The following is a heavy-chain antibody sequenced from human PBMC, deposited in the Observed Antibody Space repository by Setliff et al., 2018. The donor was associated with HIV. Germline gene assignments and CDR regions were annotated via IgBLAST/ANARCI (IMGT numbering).Heavy chain of an antibody. CDR2: FNTETRNP. J-gene: IGHJ4*02. V-gene: IGHV7-4-1*02. CDR1: GCTVTTYG. D-gene: IGHD1-26*01. CDR3: ARVGSYWSTFDY. Sequence: ASVKVSCKASGCTVTTYGISWVRQAPGQGLEWMGWFNTETRNPMYAQAFKGRLVFSLDTSVSTAYLQINSLKAEDTAMYYCARVGSYWSTFDYWGQGALVTVS.